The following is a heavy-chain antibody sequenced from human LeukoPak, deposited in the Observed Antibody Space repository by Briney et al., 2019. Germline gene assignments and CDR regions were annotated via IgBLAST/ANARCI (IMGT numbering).Heavy chain of an antibody. D-gene: IGHD6-13*01. CDR1: GFTLNNYW. V-gene: IGHV3-7*01. J-gene: IGHJ4*02. Sequence: GGSLRLSCAASGFTLNNYWMSWVRQAPGKGLEWVANINQDGSEIYYVDSVKGRFTISRDNATNSLYLQMNTLRAEDTAVYYCARSSSSWYRVKGPFDYWGQGTLVTVSS. CDR3: ARSSSSWYRVKGPFDY. CDR2: INQDGSEI.